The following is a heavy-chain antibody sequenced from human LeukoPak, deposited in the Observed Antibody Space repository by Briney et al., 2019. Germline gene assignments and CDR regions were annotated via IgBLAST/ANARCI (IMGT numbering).Heavy chain of an antibody. CDR3: ARGVDAVVAAITLGYYYYYMDV. J-gene: IGHJ6*03. V-gene: IGHV1-2*06. Sequence: ASVKVSCKASGYSFTSFAISWVRQAPGQGLEWMGRINPNSGGTNYAQKFQGRVTMTRDTSISTAYMELSRLRSDDTAVYYCARGVDAVVAAITLGYYYYYMDVWGKGTTVTVSS. CDR2: INPNSGGT. D-gene: IGHD2-15*01. CDR1: GYSFTSFA.